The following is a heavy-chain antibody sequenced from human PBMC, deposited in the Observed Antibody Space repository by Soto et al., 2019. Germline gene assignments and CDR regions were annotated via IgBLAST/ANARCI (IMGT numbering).Heavy chain of an antibody. CDR1: GFTFSSYG. CDR2: IWFDGSEK. D-gene: IGHD1-1*01. J-gene: IGHJ4*02. V-gene: IGHV3-33*01. Sequence: GGSLRLSCAASGFTFSSYGMHWVRQAPGKGLEWVTVIWFDGSEKYYADSVKGRFSISRDNSKNTLFLQMNGLRVEDTAVYYCAREGSVAGTSLIDYWGQGALVTVS. CDR3: AREGSVAGTSLIDY.